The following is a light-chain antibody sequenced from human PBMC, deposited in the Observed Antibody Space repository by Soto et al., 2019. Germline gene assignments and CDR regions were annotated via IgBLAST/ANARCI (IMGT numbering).Light chain of an antibody. V-gene: IGLV2-14*01. CDR1: ISDVGAYNY. Sequence: QSALTQPASVSGSPGQSITISCTGAISDVGAYNYVSWYQQHPGKAPKLMIYEVTNRPSGVSNRFSGSKSGNTASLTISGLQAGDEADYYCSSYTSSSTVVFGGGTQLTVL. CDR3: SSYTSSSTVV. CDR2: EVT. J-gene: IGLJ3*02.